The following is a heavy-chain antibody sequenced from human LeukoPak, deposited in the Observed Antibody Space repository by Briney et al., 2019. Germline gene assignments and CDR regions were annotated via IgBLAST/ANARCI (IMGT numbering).Heavy chain of an antibody. V-gene: IGHV3-30*04. CDR2: ISMDGIQE. D-gene: IGHD5-18*01. CDR3: AREVYSYALDALDL. CDR1: GFRFNNYA. Sequence: GRSLRLSCAASGFRFNNYAMHWVRQPPGTGLEWVAVISMDGIQEYYADSVKGRFSISRDNSKNTLYLQMNSLRSEDTTVYYCAREVYSYALDALDLWGQGTMVTVSS. J-gene: IGHJ3*01.